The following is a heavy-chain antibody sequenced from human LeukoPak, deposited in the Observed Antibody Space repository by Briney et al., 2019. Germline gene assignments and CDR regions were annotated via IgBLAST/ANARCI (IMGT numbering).Heavy chain of an antibody. CDR1: GGTISSYY. J-gene: IGHJ2*01. CDR2: IYYSGST. Sequence: SETLSLTCTVSGGTISSYYWSWIRQPPGKGLEWIGYIYYSGSTNYNPSLKSRVTISVDTSKNQFSLTLSSVTAADTAVYYCASSYDFWSGYSYFDLWGRGTLVTVSS. D-gene: IGHD3-3*01. V-gene: IGHV4-59*01. CDR3: ASSYDFWSGYSYFDL.